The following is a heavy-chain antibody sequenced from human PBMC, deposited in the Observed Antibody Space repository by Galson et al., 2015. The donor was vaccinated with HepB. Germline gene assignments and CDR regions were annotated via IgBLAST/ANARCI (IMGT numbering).Heavy chain of an antibody. CDR3: AYTYHYYNTRGSWAY. V-gene: IGHV2-5*02. J-gene: IGHJ4*02. D-gene: IGHD3-22*01. Sequence: PALVKPTQTLTLTCTSSGFSLSASGVGVGWIRQPPGKALEWLALIYWDDDKRYSPSLNNRLTITKDNSKNQVVPPMTNVDPADTATYYCAYTYHYYNTRGSWAYWGQGTRVTVSS. CDR2: IYWDDDK. CDR1: GFSLSASGVG.